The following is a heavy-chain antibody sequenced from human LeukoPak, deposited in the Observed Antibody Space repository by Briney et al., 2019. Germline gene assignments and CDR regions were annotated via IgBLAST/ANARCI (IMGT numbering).Heavy chain of an antibody. CDR1: GFTFSSYG. Sequence: PGGSLRLSCAASGFTFSSYGMHWVRQAPGKGLEWVAVISYDGSNKYYADSVKGRFTISRDNSKNTLYLQMNSLRAEDTAVYYCAKDLGELGFDYWGQGTLVTVSS. J-gene: IGHJ4*02. V-gene: IGHV3-30*18. CDR2: ISYDGSNK. D-gene: IGHD3-10*01. CDR3: AKDLGELGFDY.